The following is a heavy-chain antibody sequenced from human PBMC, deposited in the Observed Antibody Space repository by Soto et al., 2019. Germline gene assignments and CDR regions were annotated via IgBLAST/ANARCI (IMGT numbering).Heavy chain of an antibody. J-gene: IGHJ4*02. CDR1: GGSISSSNW. V-gene: IGHV4-4*02. CDR3: SRGSYYDSSGYFGIDY. D-gene: IGHD3-22*01. Sequence: QVQLQESGPGLVKPSGTLSLTCAVSGGSISSSNWWSWVRQPPGKGLEWIGEIYHSGSTNYNPSLKRRVTISVDKPKNQFSLKLSSVPAADTAVYYCSRGSYYDSSGYFGIDYWGQGTLVTLSS. CDR2: IYHSGST.